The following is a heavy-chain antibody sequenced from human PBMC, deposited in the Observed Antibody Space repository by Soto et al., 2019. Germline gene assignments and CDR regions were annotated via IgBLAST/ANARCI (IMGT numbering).Heavy chain of an antibody. J-gene: IGHJ6*02. V-gene: IGHV4-31*03. CDR1: GVSISSGGYY. CDR2: IYYSGST. CDR3: ARGGRRSPGMDV. Sequence: QVQLQESGPGLVKPSQTLSLTCTVSGVSISSGGYYWSWIRQHPGKGLEWIGYIYYSGSTYYNPSLKSRVTISVDTSKNQLSLKLSSVTAAETAVYYCARGGRRSPGMDVWGQGTTVTVSS.